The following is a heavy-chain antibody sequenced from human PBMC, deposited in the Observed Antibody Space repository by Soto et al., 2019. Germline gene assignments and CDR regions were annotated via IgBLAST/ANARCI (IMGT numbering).Heavy chain of an antibody. CDR1: GGSISSSNW. CDR2: VYHSGST. J-gene: IGHJ4*02. V-gene: IGHV4-4*02. D-gene: IGHD6-13*01. CDR3: ARARIGQLVRGYYFDY. Sequence: PSETLSLTXAVSGGSISSSNWWSWVRQPPGKGLEWIGEVYHSGSTNYNPSHKSRVTISVDKSKNQFSLKLSSVTAADTAVYYCARARIGQLVRGYYFDYWGQGTLVTV.